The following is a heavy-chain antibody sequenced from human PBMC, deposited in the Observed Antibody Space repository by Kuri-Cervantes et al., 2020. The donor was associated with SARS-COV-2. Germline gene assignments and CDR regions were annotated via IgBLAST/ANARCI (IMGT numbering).Heavy chain of an antibody. CDR2: ISGSGGST. V-gene: IGHV3-23*01. CDR3: AKDLGRPNWFDP. CDR1: RFTFSSYA. Sequence: LSLTCAASRFTFSSYAMSWVRQAPGKGLEWVSAISGSGGSTYYADSVKGRFTISRDNSKNTLYLQMNSLRAEDTAVYYCAKDLGRPNWFDPWGQGTLVTVSS. J-gene: IGHJ5*02.